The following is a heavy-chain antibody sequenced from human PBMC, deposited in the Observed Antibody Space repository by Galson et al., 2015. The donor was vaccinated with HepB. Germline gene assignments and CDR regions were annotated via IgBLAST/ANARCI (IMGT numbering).Heavy chain of an antibody. J-gene: IGHJ4*02. Sequence: SVKVSCKASRYTFTNSVINWVRQAPGQGLEWLGCINIHTGDTNSANKFQGRVTMTTDRSTKTVYMELRSLRSDDTAVYFCASGIESRNSEVDYWGQGTLVIVSS. V-gene: IGHV1-18*01. CDR1: RYTFTNSV. D-gene: IGHD2-2*01. CDR2: INIHTGDT. CDR3: ASGIESRNSEVDY.